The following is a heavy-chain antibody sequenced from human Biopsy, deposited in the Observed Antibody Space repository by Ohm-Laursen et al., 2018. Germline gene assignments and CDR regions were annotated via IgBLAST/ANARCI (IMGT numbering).Heavy chain of an antibody. J-gene: IGHJ2*01. V-gene: IGHV4-59*01. Sequence: TLSLTRTVSGDSISSYYWSWIRQPPGKGLEWIGYVYYTGSTDYNPSLQSRVTISVDTSKNRFSLRLRSVTPADTAIYCARDRGYYSDRTVPGYFDLWGRGTLVTVSS. CDR1: GDSISSYY. CDR3: ARDRGYYSDRTVPGYFDL. D-gene: IGHD3-22*01. CDR2: VYYTGST.